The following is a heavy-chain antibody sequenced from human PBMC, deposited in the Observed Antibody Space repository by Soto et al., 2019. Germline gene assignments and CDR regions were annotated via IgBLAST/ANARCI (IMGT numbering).Heavy chain of an antibody. CDR2: INTDDGTG. Sequence: ASVKVSCKASENTFSSSSMHWVRQAPGQALEWMGCINTDDGTGKNSQHYQDRVTLTRDRSASTANMQQSNLRSEDTAVYYCARSRSDWDSSGDTFDIWG. CDR1: ENTFSSSS. CDR3: ARSRSDWDSSGDTFDI. D-gene: IGHD3-22*01. V-gene: IGHV1-3*04. J-gene: IGHJ3*02.